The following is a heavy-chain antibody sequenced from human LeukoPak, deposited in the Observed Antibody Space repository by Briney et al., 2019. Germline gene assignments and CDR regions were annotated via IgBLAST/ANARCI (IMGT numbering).Heavy chain of an antibody. CDR2: IYPGDSDT. D-gene: IGHD3-3*01. Sequence: KTGESLKISCKGSGYSFTSYWIGWVRQMPGKGLEWMGIIYPGDSDTRYSPSFQGQVTISADKSISTAYLQWSSLKASDTAMYYCARSAYYDFWSGPINSHWYFDLWGRGTLVTVSS. V-gene: IGHV5-51*01. CDR3: ARSAYYDFWSGPINSHWYFDL. CDR1: GYSFTSYW. J-gene: IGHJ2*01.